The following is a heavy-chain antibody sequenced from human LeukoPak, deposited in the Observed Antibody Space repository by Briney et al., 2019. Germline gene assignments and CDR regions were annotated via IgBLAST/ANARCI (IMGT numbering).Heavy chain of an antibody. V-gene: IGHV4-4*07. J-gene: IGHJ3*02. CDR1: GGSISSYY. Sequence: PSETLSLTCTVSGGSISSYYWSWIRQPAGKGLEWIGRIYTSGSTNYNPSLKSRVTMSVDTSKNQFSLKLSSVTAADTAVYYCAREVVAVAQNAFDIWGQGTMVTVSS. CDR3: AREVVAVAQNAFDI. CDR2: IYTSGST. D-gene: IGHD6-19*01.